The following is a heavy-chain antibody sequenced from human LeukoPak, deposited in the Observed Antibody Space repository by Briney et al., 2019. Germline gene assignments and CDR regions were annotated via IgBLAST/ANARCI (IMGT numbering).Heavy chain of an antibody. Sequence: ASVKVSCKASGGTFSSYAISWVRQAPGQGLEWMGRIIPIFGTANYAQKFQGRVTITTDESTSTAYMELSSLRSEDTAVYYHATYYYESSGYYHLDYWGQGTLVTVSS. CDR3: ATYYYESSGYYHLDY. CDR1: GGTFSSYA. CDR2: IIPIFGTA. D-gene: IGHD3-22*01. J-gene: IGHJ4*02. V-gene: IGHV1-69*05.